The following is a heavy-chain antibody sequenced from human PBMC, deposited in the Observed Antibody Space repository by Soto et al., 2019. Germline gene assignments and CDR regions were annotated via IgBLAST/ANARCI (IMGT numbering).Heavy chain of an antibody. V-gene: IGHV1-3*01. CDR3: ARDREYQLLFDYYYYGMDV. J-gene: IGHJ6*02. CDR1: GYTFTSYA. Sequence: ASVKVSCKASGYTFTSYAMHWVRQAPGQRLEWMGWINAGNGNTKYSQKFQGRVTITRDTSASTAYMELSSLRSEDTAVYYCARDREYQLLFDYYYYGMDVWGQGTTVTVSS. D-gene: IGHD2-2*01. CDR2: INAGNGNT.